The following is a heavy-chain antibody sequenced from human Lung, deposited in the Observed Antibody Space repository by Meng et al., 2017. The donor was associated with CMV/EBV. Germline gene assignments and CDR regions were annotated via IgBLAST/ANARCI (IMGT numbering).Heavy chain of an antibody. CDR1: EYAFSDYW. CDR3: ANSGLSGRTR. V-gene: IGHV3-7*01. Sequence: GESLKISCVGSEYAFSDYWMSWVRRAPGKGLEWVATIKHDGNEKYHVDSAKGRFTISRDNAKNSLFLQMDSLRAEDTAMYYCANSGLSGRTRWGQGTLVTVSS. J-gene: IGHJ4*02. CDR2: IKHDGNEK.